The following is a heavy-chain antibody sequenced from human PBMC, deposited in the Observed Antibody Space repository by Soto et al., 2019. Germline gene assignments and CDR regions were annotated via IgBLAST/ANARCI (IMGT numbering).Heavy chain of an antibody. CDR1: GFSLSSTRMA. CDR2: IYWDDDK. CDR3: AHIVVAGFGYYVDY. J-gene: IGHJ4*02. D-gene: IGHD6-19*01. Sequence: QITLKESGPPLVKPTQTLTLTCTFSGFSLSSTRMAVGWIRQPPGKALEWLALIYWDDDKRYSPFLKSRLTITKDTSKNHVVLTMSHMEPVDTARCYWAHIVVAGFGYYVDYWGQGTLVTVSS. V-gene: IGHV2-5*02.